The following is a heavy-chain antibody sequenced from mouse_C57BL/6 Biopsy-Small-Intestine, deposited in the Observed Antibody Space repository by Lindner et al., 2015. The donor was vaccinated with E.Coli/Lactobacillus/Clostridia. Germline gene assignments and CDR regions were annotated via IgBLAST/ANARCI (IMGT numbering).Heavy chain of an antibody. V-gene: IGHV1S127*01. CDR1: GYTFTSYY. Sequence: SVKVSCKASGYTFTSYYMHWVRQAPGQGLEYMGIINPRESYISYAQKFQGRVTMTWDTSTSTVYMELSSLRSDDTAVYYCAREVPSWEFDYWGQGTLVTVSS. CDR3: AREVPSWEFDY. CDR2: INPRESYI. J-gene: IGHJ4*01. D-gene: IGHD4-1*01.